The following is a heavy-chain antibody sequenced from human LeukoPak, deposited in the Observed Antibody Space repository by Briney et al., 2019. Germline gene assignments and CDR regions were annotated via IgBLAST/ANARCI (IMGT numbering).Heavy chain of an antibody. J-gene: IGHJ4*02. CDR3: AKFYDILTGYFDY. CDR1: GFTFGSYA. CDR2: ISGGGATTYYA. Sequence: GGSLRLSCAASGFTFGSYAMSWVRQSPGKGLEWVSAISGGGATTYYAYYADSVKGRFTISRDNSKNTLYLQMNSLRAEDTAVYYCAKFYDILTGYFDYWGQGTLVTVSS. V-gene: IGHV3-23*01. D-gene: IGHD3-9*01.